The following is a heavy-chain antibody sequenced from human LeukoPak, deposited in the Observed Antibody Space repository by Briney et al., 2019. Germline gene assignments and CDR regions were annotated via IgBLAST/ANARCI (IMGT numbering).Heavy chain of an antibody. CDR2: IKQDGSEK. V-gene: IGHV3-7*01. CDR3: ARDRLNAFWSGDSWDY. D-gene: IGHD3-3*01. J-gene: IGHJ4*02. Sequence: GGSLRLSCAAYGFTFSSHWMSWVRQAPGKGLEWVANIKQDGSEKYYVDSVKGRFTISRDNTKNSLYLQMNSLRAEDTAVYYCARDRLNAFWSGDSWDYWGQGTLVTVSS. CDR1: GFTFSSHW.